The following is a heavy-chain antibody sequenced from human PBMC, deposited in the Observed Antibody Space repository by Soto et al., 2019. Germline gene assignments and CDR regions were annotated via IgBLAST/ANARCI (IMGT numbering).Heavy chain of an antibody. CDR1: GYTFTGYY. D-gene: IGHD3-16*02. V-gene: IGHV1-2*02. CDR3: ARESHGDYVWGSYRSPFDY. J-gene: IGHJ4*02. CDR2: INPNSGGK. Sequence: QVQLVQSEAEVKKPGASVKVSCKASGYTFTGYYMHWVRQAPGQGLEWMGWINPNSGGKNYAQKCQGRVPMTRDTSISTAYMELSRLRSDDTAVYYCARESHGDYVWGSYRSPFDYWGQGTLVTVSS.